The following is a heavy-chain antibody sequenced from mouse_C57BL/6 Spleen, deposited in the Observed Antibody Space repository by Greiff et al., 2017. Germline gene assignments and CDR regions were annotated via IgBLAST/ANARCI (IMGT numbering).Heavy chain of an antibody. CDR2: INPYNGGT. CDR1: GYTFTDYY. D-gene: IGHD1-1*01. V-gene: IGHV1-19*01. J-gene: IGHJ1*03. CDR3: ARGRNYYGSSYDWYFDV. Sequence: EVQLQQSGPVLVKPGASVKMSCKASGYTFTDYYMNWVKQSHGKSLEWIGVINPYNGGTSYNQKFKGKATLTVDKSSSTAYMELNSLTSEDSAVYYCARGRNYYGSSYDWYFDVWGTGTTVTVSS.